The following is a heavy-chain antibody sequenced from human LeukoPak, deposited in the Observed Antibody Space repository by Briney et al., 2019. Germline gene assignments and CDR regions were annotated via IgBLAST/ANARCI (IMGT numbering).Heavy chain of an antibody. J-gene: IGHJ6*03. CDR1: GGSFSGYY. D-gene: IGHD6-6*01. CDR3: ARESYSSSPRYYYYYMDV. Sequence: SETLSLTCAVYGGSFSGYYWSWIRQPPGKGLEWIGEINHSGSTNYNPSLKSRVTISVDTCKIQFSVKLSSVTAADTAVYYCARESYSSSPRYYYYYMDVWGKGTTVTVSS. V-gene: IGHV4-34*01. CDR2: INHSGST.